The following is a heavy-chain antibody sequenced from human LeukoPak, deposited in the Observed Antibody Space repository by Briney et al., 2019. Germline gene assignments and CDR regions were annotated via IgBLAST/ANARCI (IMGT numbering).Heavy chain of an antibody. V-gene: IGHV4-4*07. D-gene: IGHD3-22*01. CDR2: IYTSGST. Sequence: PSETLSLTCTVSGGSISGYYWSWIRQPAGKGLEWIGRIYTSGSTNYNSSLKSRVSMSVDTSKNQFYLKLSSVTAADTAVYYCARANYYASGGYYPGWFDPWGQGTLVTVSS. J-gene: IGHJ5*02. CDR3: ARANYYASGGYYPGWFDP. CDR1: GGSISGYY.